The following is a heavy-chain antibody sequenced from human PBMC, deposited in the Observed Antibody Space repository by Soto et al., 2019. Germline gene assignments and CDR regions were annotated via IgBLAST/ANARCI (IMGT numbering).Heavy chain of an antibody. D-gene: IGHD3-22*01. V-gene: IGHV3-7*05. Sequence: EVHLVESGGGLVQPGESLRLSCAASGFTFSDYWMTWVRQAPGKGLEWVANIKQYETKKSYLDSVSGRFTISRDNARNSLYLQMDSLRAEDTALYFCARAVSPGSSPYYLDAFDIWGIGTMVTVSS. CDR2: IKQYETKK. J-gene: IGHJ3*02. CDR1: GFTFSDYW. CDR3: ARAVSPGSSPYYLDAFDI.